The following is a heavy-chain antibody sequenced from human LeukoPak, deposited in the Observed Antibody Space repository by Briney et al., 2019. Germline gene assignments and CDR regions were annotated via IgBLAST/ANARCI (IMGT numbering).Heavy chain of an antibody. CDR1: GGSFSGYY. V-gene: IGHV4-34*01. Sequence: PSETLSLTCAAYGGSFSGYYWSWIRQPPGTGLEWIGEINHSGSTNYNPSLKSRVTISVDTSKNQFSLKLSSVTAADTAVYYCARGSSWYGLDYWGQGTLVTVSS. J-gene: IGHJ4*02. CDR2: INHSGST. D-gene: IGHD6-13*01. CDR3: ARGSSWYGLDY.